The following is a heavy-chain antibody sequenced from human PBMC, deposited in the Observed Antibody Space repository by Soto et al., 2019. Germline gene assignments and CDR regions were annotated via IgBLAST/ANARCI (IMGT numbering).Heavy chain of an antibody. V-gene: IGHV3-23*01. CDR2: ISGRGVDT. Sequence: GGSLRLSCAASGFSFSSLAMSWVRQALGKGLEWVSSISGRGVDTLYADCVKGRFTISRDNPRNTLYLQVNSLRAEDTAVYYCAKDQTDVTLFDYWGQGTLVTVSS. CDR3: AKDQTDVTLFDY. J-gene: IGHJ4*02. CDR1: GFSFSSLA. D-gene: IGHD2-21*02.